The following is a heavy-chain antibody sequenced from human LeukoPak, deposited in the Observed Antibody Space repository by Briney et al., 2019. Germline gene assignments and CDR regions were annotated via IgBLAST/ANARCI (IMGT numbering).Heavy chain of an antibody. J-gene: IGHJ4*02. CDR2: IYYSGGT. CDR3: ARVIYYDSSGYYQYYFDY. V-gene: IGHV4-39*07. D-gene: IGHD3-22*01. Sequence: SETLSLTCTVSGGSISSSSYYWGWIRQPPGKGLEWIGSIYYSGGTYYNPSLKSRVTISVDTSKNQFSLKLSSVTAADTAVYYCARVIYYDSSGYYQYYFDYWGQGTLVTVSS. CDR1: GGSISSSSYY.